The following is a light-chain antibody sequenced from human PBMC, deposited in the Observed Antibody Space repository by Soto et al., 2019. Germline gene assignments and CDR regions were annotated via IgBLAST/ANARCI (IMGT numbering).Light chain of an antibody. CDR1: QSISSY. J-gene: IGKJ3*01. Sequence: DIQMTQSPSSLSASVGDRVTITCRASQSISSYLNWYQQKPGKAPKLLIYAASSLQSGVPSRFSGSGSGTDFTLTISSLEPEDFAVYYCQQYGKSPGFFTFGPGTKVDI. CDR2: AAS. V-gene: IGKV1-39*01. CDR3: QQYGKSPGFFT.